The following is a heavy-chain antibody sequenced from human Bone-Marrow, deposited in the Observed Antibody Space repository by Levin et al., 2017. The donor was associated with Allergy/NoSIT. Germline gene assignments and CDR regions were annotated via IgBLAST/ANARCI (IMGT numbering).Heavy chain of an antibody. CDR3: AKAEVTTLPATSPFDY. D-gene: IGHD4-17*01. V-gene: IGHV3-43*01. Sequence: ETLSLTCAASGFTFDDYTMHWVRQAPGKGLEWVSLISWDGGSTYYADSVKGRFTISRDNSKNSLYLQMNSLRTEDTALYYCAKAEVTTLPATSPFDYWGQGTLVTVSS. J-gene: IGHJ4*02. CDR2: ISWDGGST. CDR1: GFTFDDYT.